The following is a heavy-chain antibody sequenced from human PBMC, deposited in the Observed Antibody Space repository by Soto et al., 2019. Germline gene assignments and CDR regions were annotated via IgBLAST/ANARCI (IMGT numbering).Heavy chain of an antibody. CDR3: ARRRGYSLDY. D-gene: IGHD5-18*01. CDR2: IYYSGST. V-gene: IGHV4-59*08. Sequence: PSETLSLTCTVSGXSISSYYWSWIRQPPGKGLEWIGYIYYSGSTNYNPSLKSRVTISVDTSKNQFSLKLSSVTAADTAVYYCARRRGYSLDYWGQGTLVTVSS. J-gene: IGHJ4*02. CDR1: GXSISSYY.